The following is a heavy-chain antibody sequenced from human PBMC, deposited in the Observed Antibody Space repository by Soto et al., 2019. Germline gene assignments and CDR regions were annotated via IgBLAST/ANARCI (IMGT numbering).Heavy chain of an antibody. Sequence: LGLSCAASGFTFSSYGMSWVRQPPGKGLEWVSVLSDSGAGTYYADSVKGRFTISRDNSKNTLYLQMNSLRAEDTAVYYCAKDSATFGRFDYWGQGTLVTVSS. CDR2: LSDSGAGT. CDR1: GFTFSSYG. V-gene: IGHV3-23*01. D-gene: IGHD3-3*01. J-gene: IGHJ4*02. CDR3: AKDSATFGRFDY.